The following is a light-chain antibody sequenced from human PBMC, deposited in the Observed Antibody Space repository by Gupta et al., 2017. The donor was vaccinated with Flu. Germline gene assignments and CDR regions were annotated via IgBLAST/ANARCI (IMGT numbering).Light chain of an antibody. V-gene: IGKV3-11*01. CDR2: DAS. J-gene: IGKJ3*01. Sequence: EIVLTQSPATLSLSPGERASLACRASQCLGSYLAWYQQKHGQAPTLRIYDASNRAPGTPARVTGSGSGTDFTLTISSIEPEDFAVDYCQRRSIWPPFTFGPGTTLEIK. CDR1: QCLGSY. CDR3: QRRSIWPPFT.